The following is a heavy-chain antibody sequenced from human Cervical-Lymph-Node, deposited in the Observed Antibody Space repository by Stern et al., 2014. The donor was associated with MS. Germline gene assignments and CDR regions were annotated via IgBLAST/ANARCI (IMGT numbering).Heavy chain of an antibody. Sequence: QVQLVQSGGGLVKPGGSLRLSCSASGFTFNDYYMTWICQAPGKGLEWLSYITYSGSTIYYADSVKGRFTISRDNAKNSLFLQMNSLRAEDTAVYYCARAVAARRKIDYWGQGTLVTVSP. CDR2: ITYSGSTI. CDR3: ARAVAARRKIDY. CDR1: GFTFNDYY. J-gene: IGHJ4*02. D-gene: IGHD6-6*01. V-gene: IGHV3-11*01.